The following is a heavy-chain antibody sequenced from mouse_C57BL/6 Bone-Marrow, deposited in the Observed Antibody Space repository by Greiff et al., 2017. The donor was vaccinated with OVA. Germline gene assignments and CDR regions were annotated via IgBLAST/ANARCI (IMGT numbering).Heavy chain of an antibody. V-gene: IGHV1-72*01. CDR2: IDPIGGGT. Sequence: VKLQQPGAELVSLGASGNLSGKPSGSPFTSYWRHWVKRRPGRGLEWIGRIDPIGGGTKYNEKFKSKATLTIDKPASTAYMQLSSLTSEYSAVYYCASDYEYGYWGQGTTLTVSS. CDR1: GSPFTSYW. J-gene: IGHJ2*01. D-gene: IGHD2-4*01. CDR3: ASDYEYGY.